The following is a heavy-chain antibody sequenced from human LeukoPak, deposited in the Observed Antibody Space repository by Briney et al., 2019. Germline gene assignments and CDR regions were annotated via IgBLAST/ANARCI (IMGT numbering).Heavy chain of an antibody. CDR1: GFTSTNYA. Sequence: GGSLRLSCAASGFTSTNYAMNWVRQAPGKGLEWVSVLIGSSGSTDYADSVKGRFTISRDNSKNTLYLQMNSLRAEDTAVYYCAKDGDSRYCSSTSCPTDFDYWGQGTLVTVSS. D-gene: IGHD2-2*01. CDR3: AKDGDSRYCSSTSCPTDFDY. J-gene: IGHJ4*02. CDR2: LIGSSGST. V-gene: IGHV3-23*01.